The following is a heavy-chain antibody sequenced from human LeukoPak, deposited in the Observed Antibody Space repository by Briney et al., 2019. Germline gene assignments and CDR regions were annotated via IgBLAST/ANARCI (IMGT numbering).Heavy chain of an antibody. CDR2: IYYSGST. V-gene: IGHV4-39*01. CDR1: GDSINSSDYY. J-gene: IGHJ4*02. CDR3: ARHGNWDPFDY. Sequence: ETLSLTCTVSGDSINSSDYYWAWIRQPPGEGLEWIVAIYYSGSTYYKSSLKSRLTISVDSSKNQFSLKMISVTAADTGVYYCARHGNWDPFDYWGQGALVTVSS. D-gene: IGHD7-27*01.